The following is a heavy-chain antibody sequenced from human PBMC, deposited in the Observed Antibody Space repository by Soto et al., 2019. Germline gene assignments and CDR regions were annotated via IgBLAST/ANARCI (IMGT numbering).Heavy chain of an antibody. D-gene: IGHD3-3*01. V-gene: IGHV2-5*02. CDR2: IYWDDDN. J-gene: IGHJ4*01. CDR3: SNGSRMTFFGLVSYFDY. CDR1: GFSLSTSGAG. Sequence: QITLKESGPTLVKPTQTLTLTCTFSGFSLSTSGAGVGWIRQTPGKALEWLALIYWDDDNYYSPSLKSRLTITKDTSKNQLVLTMTNMDPVDTATYFCSNGSRMTFFGLVSYFDYWGHGTLVTVYS.